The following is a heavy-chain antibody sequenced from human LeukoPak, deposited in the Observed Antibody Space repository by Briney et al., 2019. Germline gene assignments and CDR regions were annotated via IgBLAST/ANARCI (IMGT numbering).Heavy chain of an antibody. J-gene: IGHJ4*02. CDR2: IYYTGST. CDR3: ARLSKGRYFDYIFDY. D-gene: IGHD3-9*01. V-gene: IGHV4-39*01. Sequence: ASETLSLTCTVSGGSVSSTEFYWGWIRQPPGKGLPWIGNIYYTGSTYYNPSLNSRVTMSVDTSQNQFSLKMTSVTAADTAVYYCARLSKGRYFDYIFDYWGQGTLVTVSS. CDR1: GGSVSSTEFY.